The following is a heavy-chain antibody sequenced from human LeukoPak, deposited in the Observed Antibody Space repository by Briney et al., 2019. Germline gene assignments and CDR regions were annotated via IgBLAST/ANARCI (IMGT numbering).Heavy chain of an antibody. CDR2: TYSRVLTSAST. D-gene: IGHD1-26*01. Sequence: SETLSLTCTVSGGSLSSYYWSWIRQPPGKGLEWIGYTYSRVLTSASTSYNPSLKIRVTISVDTSKNQFSLRLSSVTAADTAVYYCARDEEYSGIYYRYFDYWGQGTLVTVSS. CDR3: ARDEEYSGIYYRYFDY. CDR1: GGSLSSYY. J-gene: IGHJ4*02. V-gene: IGHV4-59*01.